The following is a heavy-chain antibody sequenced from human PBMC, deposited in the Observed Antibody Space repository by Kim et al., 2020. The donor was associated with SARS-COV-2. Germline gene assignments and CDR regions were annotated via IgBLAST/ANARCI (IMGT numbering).Heavy chain of an antibody. V-gene: IGHV3-49*03. CDR3: TRDFYYDILPGYYIGGSYYYGMDV. Sequence: GGSLRLSCTASGFTFGDYAMSWFRQAPGKGLEWVGLIRSKAYGGTTEYPASVKGRFTISSDDSKSIAYLQMNSLKTEDTAAYYCTRDFYYDILPGYYIGGSYYYGMDVWGQGATVTVSS. CDR2: IRSKAYGGTT. J-gene: IGHJ6*02. D-gene: IGHD3-9*01. CDR1: GFTFGDYA.